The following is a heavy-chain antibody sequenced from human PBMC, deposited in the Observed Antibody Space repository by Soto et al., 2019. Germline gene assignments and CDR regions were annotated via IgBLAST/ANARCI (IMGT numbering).Heavy chain of an antibody. Sequence: GGSLRLSCAASGFTFSSYAMSWVRQAPGKGLEWVSAISGSGGSTYYADSVKGRFTISRDNSKNTLYLQMNSLRAEDTAVYYCAKPRVTTVALGDDFDIWGQGTMVTVSS. D-gene: IGHD4-17*01. CDR2: ISGSGGST. CDR1: GFTFSSYA. J-gene: IGHJ3*02. CDR3: AKPRVTTVALGDDFDI. V-gene: IGHV3-23*01.